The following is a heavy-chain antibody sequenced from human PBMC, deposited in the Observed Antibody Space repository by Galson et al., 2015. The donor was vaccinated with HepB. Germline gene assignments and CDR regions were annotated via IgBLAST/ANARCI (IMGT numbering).Heavy chain of an antibody. CDR3: ARALRRNTWSHIYYYGLDI. J-gene: IGHJ6*02. Sequence: SLRLSCAASGFTFYAYAMSWVRQAPGGGLEWVALISSSGRRGYYADSVRGRFTISRDDSRNTLFLQINSLRRDDTAVYHCARALRRNTWSHIYYYGLDIWGPGTTVTVS. CDR2: ISSSGRRG. V-gene: IGHV3-30*04. D-gene: IGHD6-13*01. CDR1: GFTFYAYA.